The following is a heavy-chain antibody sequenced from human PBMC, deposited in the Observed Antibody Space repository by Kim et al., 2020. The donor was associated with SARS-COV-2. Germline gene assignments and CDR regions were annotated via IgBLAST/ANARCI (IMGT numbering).Heavy chain of an antibody. CDR1: GGSISSSSYY. D-gene: IGHD6-13*01. J-gene: IGHJ4*02. Sequence: SETLSLTCTVSGGSISSSSYYWGWIRQPPGKGLEWIGSIYYSGSTYYNPSLKSRVTISVDTSKNQFSLKLSSVTAADTAVYYCAGLSRIAAAGKLTFDYWGQGTLVTVSS. V-gene: IGHV4-39*01. CDR2: IYYSGST. CDR3: AGLSRIAAAGKLTFDY.